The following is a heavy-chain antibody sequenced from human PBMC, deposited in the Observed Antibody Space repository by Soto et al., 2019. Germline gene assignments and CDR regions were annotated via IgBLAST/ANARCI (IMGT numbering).Heavy chain of an antibody. CDR2: ISAHNGNT. J-gene: IGHJ4*02. CDR1: GYAFTTYG. D-gene: IGHD1-1*01. Sequence: QVHLVQSGAEVKKPGASVKVSCKGSGYAFTTYGITWVRQAPGQGLDWMGWISAHNGNTNYAQKLQCRVTVTRDTSTSTAYMELRSLRSDDTAVYSCARGRYGDYWGQGALVTVSS. V-gene: IGHV1-18*01. CDR3: ARGRYGDY.